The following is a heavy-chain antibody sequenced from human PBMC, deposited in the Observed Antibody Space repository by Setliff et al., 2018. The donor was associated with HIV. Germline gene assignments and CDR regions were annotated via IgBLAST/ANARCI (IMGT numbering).Heavy chain of an antibody. CDR1: GYSISSGYY. J-gene: IGHJ4*02. CDR3: ARDSSSSVDY. D-gene: IGHD6-6*01. Sequence: ETLSLTCTVSGYSISSGYYWGWIRQPPGKGLEWIGSIYHSGSTYYNPSLKSRVTISVDTSKNQFSLKLSSVTAADTAVYYCARDSSSSVDYWGQGTLVTVS. CDR2: IYHSGST. V-gene: IGHV4-38-2*02.